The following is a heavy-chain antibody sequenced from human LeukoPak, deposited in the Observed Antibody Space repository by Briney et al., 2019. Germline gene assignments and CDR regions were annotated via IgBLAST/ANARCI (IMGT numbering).Heavy chain of an antibody. CDR3: ARDGYSGNDGL. D-gene: IGHD5-12*01. CDR2: IYTSGST. Sequence: SQTLSLTCTVSGDSISSGDYYWSWIRQPAGKGLEWIGRIYTSGSTNYNPSLKSRVTISVDSSKNQFSLKLSSVTAADTAVYYCARDGYSGNDGLWGQGSLVTVSS. CDR1: GDSISSGDYY. J-gene: IGHJ4*02. V-gene: IGHV4-61*02.